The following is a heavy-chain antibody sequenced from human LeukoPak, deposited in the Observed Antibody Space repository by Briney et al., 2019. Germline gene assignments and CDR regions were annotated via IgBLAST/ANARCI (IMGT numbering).Heavy chain of an antibody. CDR1: GFTFSSYG. CDR2: IWYDGSNK. D-gene: IGHD6-19*01. Sequence: PGRSLRLSCAASGFTFSSYGMHWVRQAPGKGLEWVAVIWYDGSNKYYADSVKGRFTISRDNSKNTLSLQMNSLRAEDTAVYYCARDSAPYSSGWYHYFDCWGQGTLVTVSS. J-gene: IGHJ4*02. CDR3: ARDSAPYSSGWYHYFDC. V-gene: IGHV3-33*01.